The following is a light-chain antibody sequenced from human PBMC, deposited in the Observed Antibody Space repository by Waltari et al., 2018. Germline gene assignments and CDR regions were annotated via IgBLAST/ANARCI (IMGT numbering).Light chain of an antibody. CDR2: KAS. J-gene: IGKJ4*01. V-gene: IGKV1D-16*01. CDR3: LQYNSNPLT. Sequence: DIQMTQSPSSLSASVGDTVTITCRASQSISSWLDWFQQKPGSAPKLLIYKASSLQSGVPSRFSGSGSGTEFTLTISSLQPEDFASYYCLQYNSNPLTFGGGTKVEIK. CDR1: QSISSW.